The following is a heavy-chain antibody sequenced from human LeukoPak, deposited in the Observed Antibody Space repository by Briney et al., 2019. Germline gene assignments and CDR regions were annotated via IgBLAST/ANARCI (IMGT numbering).Heavy chain of an antibody. J-gene: IGHJ5*02. CDR2: INPNSGGT. CDR3: ARDLARIVVVVAANWFDP. D-gene: IGHD2-15*01. CDR1: GYTFTGYY. V-gene: IGHV1-2*02. Sequence: ASVKVSCKASGYTFTGYYMHWVRQAPGQGLDWMGWINPNSGGTNYAQKFQGRVTMTRDTSISTAYMELRSLRSDDTAVYYCARDLARIVVVVAANWFDPWGQGTLVTVSS.